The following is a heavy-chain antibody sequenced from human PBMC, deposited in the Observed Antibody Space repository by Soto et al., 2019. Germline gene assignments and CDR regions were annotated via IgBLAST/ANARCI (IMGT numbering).Heavy chain of an antibody. CDR2: IWYDGSNK. V-gene: IGHV3-33*01. CDR1: GFTFSSYG. J-gene: IGHJ4*02. Sequence: PGGSLRLSCAASGFTFSSYGMHWVRQAPGKGLEWVAVIWYDGSNKYYADSVKGRFTISRDNSKNTLYLQMNSLRAEDTAVYYCARDSAYYYDSSGYYLPDYWGQGTLVTVSS. D-gene: IGHD3-22*01. CDR3: ARDSAYYYDSSGYYLPDY.